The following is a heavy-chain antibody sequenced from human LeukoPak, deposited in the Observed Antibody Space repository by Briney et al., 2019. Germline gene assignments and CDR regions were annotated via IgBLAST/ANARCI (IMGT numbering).Heavy chain of an antibody. V-gene: IGHV3-23*01. J-gene: IGHJ4*02. D-gene: IGHD3-3*01. CDR3: AKDRRGYSHAYFGY. CDR2: ISGSGGGT. Sequence: GGSLRLSCAAPGFTFSTYAMSWVRQAAGKGLEWVSLISGSGGGTYYADSVKGRFTISRDNSKNTLYLQMNSLRAEDTAVYYCAKDRRGYSHAYFGYWGQGTLVTVSS. CDR1: GFTFSTYA.